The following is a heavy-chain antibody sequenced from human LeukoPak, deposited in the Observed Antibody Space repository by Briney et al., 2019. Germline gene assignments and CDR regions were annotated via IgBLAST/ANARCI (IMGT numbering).Heavy chain of an antibody. CDR3: TRHVPYTPGDY. V-gene: IGHV3-73*01. Sequence: QSGGSLRLSCAASGFTFSGSAMHWVRQASGKGREWVGRIRSKASSYATAYAASVKSRFTISRDDSKNTAYLQMNSLKTEDTAVYYCTRHVPYTPGDYWGQGTLVTVSS. CDR2: IRSKASSYAT. D-gene: IGHD2-15*01. CDR1: GFTFSGSA. J-gene: IGHJ4*02.